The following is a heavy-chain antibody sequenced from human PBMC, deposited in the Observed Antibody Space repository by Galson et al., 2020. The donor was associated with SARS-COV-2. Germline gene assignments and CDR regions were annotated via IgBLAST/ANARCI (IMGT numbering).Heavy chain of an antibody. CDR2: ISRNGSAT. CDR1: GFTFSSHA. D-gene: IGHD3-22*01. J-gene: IGHJ4*02. V-gene: IGHV3-23*01. CDR3: AKRHGVSSGFDY. Sequence: GRSLSLSCAASGFTFSSHAMNWLRQAPGNGLDWVSGISRNGSATYYAGSVKGRFTISRDNSQNTFYLQMNGLSAEDTAIYYCAKRHGVSSGFDYWSQGARVTVSS.